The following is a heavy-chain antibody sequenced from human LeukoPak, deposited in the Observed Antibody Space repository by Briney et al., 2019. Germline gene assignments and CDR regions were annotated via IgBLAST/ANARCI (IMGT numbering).Heavy chain of an antibody. CDR2: VKQDGTET. CDR1: GFTVRDYW. Sequence: PGGSLRLSCEASGFTVRDYWMTWDRQAAGKGLGWVANVKQDGTETFYVKSMKDRFNLSRNKGKNSLYMQTNRLRVEHTAIYYCARAGGTSWADYWDQGTLVTVSS. D-gene: IGHD6-13*01. CDR3: ARAGGTSWADY. V-gene: IGHV3-7*01. J-gene: IGHJ4*02.